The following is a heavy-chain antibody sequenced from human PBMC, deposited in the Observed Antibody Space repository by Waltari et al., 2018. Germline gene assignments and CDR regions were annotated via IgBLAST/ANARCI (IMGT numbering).Heavy chain of an antibody. Sequence: QVQLVQSGAEVKKPGASVKVSCKASGYTFTAYYIHWVRQAPGQGLEWRGRIIPIRGIANYAQKFQGRVTITADKSTSTAYMELNSLRAEDTAVYYCAKQATLSGPYWYFDLWGRGTLVTVSS. CDR3: AKQATLSGPYWYFDL. CDR2: IIPIRGIA. V-gene: IGHV1-69*09. D-gene: IGHD5-12*01. J-gene: IGHJ2*01. CDR1: GYTFTAYY.